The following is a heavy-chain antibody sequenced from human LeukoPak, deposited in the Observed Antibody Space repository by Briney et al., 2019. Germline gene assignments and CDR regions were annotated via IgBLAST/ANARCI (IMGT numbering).Heavy chain of an antibody. CDR3: ARVPGAVGLFDY. V-gene: IGHV4-59*01. CDR2: IYYSGST. J-gene: IGHJ4*02. CDR1: GGSLSSYY. Sequence: PSETLSLTCTVSGGSLSSYYWSWIRQPPGKGLEWIGYIYYSGSTNYNPSLKSRATISVDTSKNQFSLKLSSVTAADTAVYYCARVPGAVGLFDYWGQGSLVTVSS. D-gene: IGHD6-19*01.